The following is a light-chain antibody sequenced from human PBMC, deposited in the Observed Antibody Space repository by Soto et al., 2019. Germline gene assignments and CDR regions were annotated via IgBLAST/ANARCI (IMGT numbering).Light chain of an antibody. CDR3: SSFASSNTWV. J-gene: IGLJ3*02. V-gene: IGLV2-8*01. CDR1: SSDVGAYNY. CDR2: EVT. Sequence: QSALTQPPSASGSPGQSVTISCTGTSSDVGAYNYVSWYQQHAGKAPKLVIYEVTKRPSGVPDRFSGSKSANTASLTVSGLQAEDEAHYSCSSFASSNTWVFGGGTNVTVL.